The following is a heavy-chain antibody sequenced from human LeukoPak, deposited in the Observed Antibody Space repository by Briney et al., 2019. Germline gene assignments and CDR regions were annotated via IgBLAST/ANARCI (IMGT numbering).Heavy chain of an antibody. Sequence: PGGSLRLSCAASGFTFSTYAVNWVRQAPGKGLEWVSTISGSGDSTYYADSVKGRFTISRDNSKNTPYLQMNSLRAEDTAVYYCARGLVGATDYWGQGTLVTVSS. CDR1: GFTFSTYA. CDR2: ISGSGDST. V-gene: IGHV3-23*01. J-gene: IGHJ4*02. D-gene: IGHD1-26*01. CDR3: ARGLVGATDY.